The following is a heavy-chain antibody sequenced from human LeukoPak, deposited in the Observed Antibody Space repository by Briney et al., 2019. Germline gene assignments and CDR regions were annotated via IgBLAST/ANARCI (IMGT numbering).Heavy chain of an antibody. CDR2: ISGSGGST. CDR1: GFTFSSYA. Sequence: PGGSLRLSCAAPGFTFSSYAMSWVRQAPGKGLEWVSVISGSGGSTYYADSVKGRFTISRDNSKNTLFLQMNSLRAEDTAIYYCAKGSGSIAVDNLCVYWGQGTLVTVSS. V-gene: IGHV3-23*01. D-gene: IGHD6-19*01. CDR3: AKGSGSIAVDNLCVY. J-gene: IGHJ4*02.